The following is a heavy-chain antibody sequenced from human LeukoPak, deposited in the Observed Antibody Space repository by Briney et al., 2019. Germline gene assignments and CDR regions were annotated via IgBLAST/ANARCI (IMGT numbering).Heavy chain of an antibody. J-gene: IGHJ4*02. CDR3: AKESAYGDYSESSPVDY. Sequence: GGSLRPSCAASGFTFSSYAMSWVRQAPGKGLEWVSAISGSGGSTYYADSVKGRFTISRDNSKNTLYLQMNSLRAEDTAVYYCAKESAYGDYSESSPVDYWGQGTLVTVSS. CDR2: ISGSGGST. V-gene: IGHV3-23*01. D-gene: IGHD4-17*01. CDR1: GFTFSSYA.